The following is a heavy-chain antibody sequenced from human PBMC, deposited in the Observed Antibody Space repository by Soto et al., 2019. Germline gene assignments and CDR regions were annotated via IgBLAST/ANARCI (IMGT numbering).Heavy chain of an antibody. CDR3: ARDVGQQLDSYGMDV. Sequence: QVQLQDSGPGLVKPSGTLSLTCAVSGGSISSSNWWSWVRQPPGKGLEWIGEIYHSGSTNYNPSLKSRVTISVDKSKNQFSLKLSSVTAADTAVYYCARDVGQQLDSYGMDVWGQGTTVTVSS. CDR2: IYHSGST. D-gene: IGHD6-13*01. V-gene: IGHV4-4*02. J-gene: IGHJ6*02. CDR1: GGSISSSNW.